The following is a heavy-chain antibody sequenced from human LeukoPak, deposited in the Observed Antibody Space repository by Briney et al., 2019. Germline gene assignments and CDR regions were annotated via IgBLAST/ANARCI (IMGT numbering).Heavy chain of an antibody. CDR1: GFTFSSYA. V-gene: IGHV3-66*01. Sequence: GGSLRLSCAASGFTFSSYAMSWVRQAPGKGLEWVSVIYSGGSTYYADSVKGRFTISRDNSKNTLYLQMNSLRAEDTAVYYCARGGYDYVWGSYRHSRVYYFDYWGQGTLVTVSS. CDR2: IYSGGST. D-gene: IGHD3-16*02. CDR3: ARGGYDYVWGSYRHSRVYYFDY. J-gene: IGHJ4*02.